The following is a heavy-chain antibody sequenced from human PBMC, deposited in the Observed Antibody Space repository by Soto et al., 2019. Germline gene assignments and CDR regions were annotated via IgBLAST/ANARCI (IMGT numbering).Heavy chain of an antibody. D-gene: IGHD4-17*01. CDR2: IYYSGST. J-gene: IGHJ5*02. V-gene: IGHV4-31*03. CDR1: GGSISSGGYY. Sequence: SETLSLTCTVSGGSISSGGYYWSWIRQHPGKGLEWIGYIYYSGSTYYNPSLKSRVTISVDTSKNQFSLKLSSVTAADTAVYYCARSHDYGENWFDPWGQGTLVTVSS. CDR3: ARSHDYGENWFDP.